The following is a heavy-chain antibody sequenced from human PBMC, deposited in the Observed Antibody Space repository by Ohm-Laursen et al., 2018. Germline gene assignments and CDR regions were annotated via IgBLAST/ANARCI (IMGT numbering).Heavy chain of an antibody. J-gene: IGHJ4*02. Sequence: SLRLSCSASGFTFSSYGMHWVRQAPGKGLEWVSVIYSGGSTYYADSVKGRFTISRDNSKNTLYLQINSLRAEDTAVYYCARGYCSGGSCYFDYWGQGTLVTVSS. CDR2: IYSGGST. CDR1: GFTFSSYG. CDR3: ARGYCSGGSCYFDY. D-gene: IGHD2-15*01. V-gene: IGHV3-53*01.